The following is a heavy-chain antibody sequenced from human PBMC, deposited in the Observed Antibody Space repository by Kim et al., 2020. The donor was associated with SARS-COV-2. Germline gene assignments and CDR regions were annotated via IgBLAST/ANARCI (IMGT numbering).Heavy chain of an antibody. J-gene: IGHJ3*02. V-gene: IGHV3-23*01. D-gene: IGHD5-12*01. Sequence: GGSLRLSCAASGFTFTSHAMRWVRQAPGKGLEWVSPISGSGGSTYYADSVKGRFTISRDNSKNSLFLQMNSLRAEDTAFYYCAKEYSGYCCCLDAFGIW. CDR3: AKEYSGYCCCLDAFGI. CDR1: GFTFTSHA. CDR2: ISGSGGST.